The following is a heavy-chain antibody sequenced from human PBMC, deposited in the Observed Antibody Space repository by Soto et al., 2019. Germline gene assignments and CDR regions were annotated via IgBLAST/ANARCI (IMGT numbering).Heavy chain of an antibody. CDR2: ISWNSGSI. J-gene: IGHJ4*02. D-gene: IGHD2-15*01. CDR3: AKAAFERGGSCSD. CDR1: GFTFSSYA. Sequence: GGSLRLSCAASGFTFSSYAMSWVRQAPGKGLEWVSGISWNSGSIGYADSVKGRFTISRDNAKNSLYLQMNSLRAEDTALYYCAKAAFERGGSCSDWGQGTLVTVSS. V-gene: IGHV3-9*01.